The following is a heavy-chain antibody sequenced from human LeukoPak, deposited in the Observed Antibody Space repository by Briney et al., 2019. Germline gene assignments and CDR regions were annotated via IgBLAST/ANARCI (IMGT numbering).Heavy chain of an antibody. CDR3: ASPHSGYG. J-gene: IGHJ4*02. CDR2: ITGSGSGI. Sequence: GGSLRLSCAASEFTFSSYSMNWVRQAPGKGLEWLSYITGSGSGIKCADSVKGRFTISRDNAKNTLYLQMNSLRDEDTAVYYCASPHSGYGWGQGTVVTVSS. D-gene: IGHD5-12*01. CDR1: EFTFSSYS. V-gene: IGHV3-48*02.